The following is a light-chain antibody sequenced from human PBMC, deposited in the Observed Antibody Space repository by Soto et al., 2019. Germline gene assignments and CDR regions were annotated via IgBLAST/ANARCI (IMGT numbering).Light chain of an antibody. Sequence: AIQTTQSPFSLSASVGDRVTITCRASQDISNDLGWYQQKPGKAPKLLIYAASTLHSGVPSRFSGSGSGTDFTLTISSLQPEDFATYYCLHDYNYPRTFGQGTKVEIK. J-gene: IGKJ1*01. CDR3: LHDYNYPRT. V-gene: IGKV1-6*01. CDR1: QDISND. CDR2: AAS.